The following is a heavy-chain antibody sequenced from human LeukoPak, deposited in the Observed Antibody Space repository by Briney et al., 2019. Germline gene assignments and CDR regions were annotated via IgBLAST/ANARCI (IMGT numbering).Heavy chain of an antibody. D-gene: IGHD2-21*02. V-gene: IGHV1-2*02. CDR1: GYTFTGYY. J-gene: IGHJ4*02. CDR3: ATSRESAIFDY. CDR2: INPNSGGT. Sequence: ASVKLSCKASGYTFTGYYTHWVRQAPGQGLEWMGWINPNSGGTNYAQKFQGRVTMTRDTSISTAYMELSSLRSDDTAVYYCATSRESAIFDYWGQGTLVTVSS.